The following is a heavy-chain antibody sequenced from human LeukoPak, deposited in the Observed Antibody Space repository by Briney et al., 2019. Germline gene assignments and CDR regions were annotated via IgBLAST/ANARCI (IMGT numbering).Heavy chain of an antibody. CDR3: ARYSSSWTDYYYGMDV. V-gene: IGHV4-34*01. CDR2: INHSGST. J-gene: IGHJ6*02. CDR1: GGSFSGYY. Sequence: SETLSLTCAVYGGSFSGYYWSWIRQPPGKGLEWIGEINHSGSTNYNPSLKSRVTISVDTSKNQFSLKLSSVTAADTAVYYCARYSSSWTDYYYGMDVWGQGTTVTVSS. D-gene: IGHD6-13*01.